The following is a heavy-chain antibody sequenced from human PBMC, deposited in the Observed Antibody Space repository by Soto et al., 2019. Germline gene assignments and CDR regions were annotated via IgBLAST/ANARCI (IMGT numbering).Heavy chain of an antibody. V-gene: IGHV3-21*01. CDR1: GFTFSSYS. D-gene: IGHD6-19*01. Sequence: GGSLRLSCAASGFTFSSYSMNWVRQAPGKGLEWVSSISSSSSYIYYADSVKGRFTISRDNAKNSLYLQMNSLRAEDTAVYYCASSIAVAGALDYWGQGTLVTVSS. CDR2: ISSSSSYI. J-gene: IGHJ4*02. CDR3: ASSIAVAGALDY.